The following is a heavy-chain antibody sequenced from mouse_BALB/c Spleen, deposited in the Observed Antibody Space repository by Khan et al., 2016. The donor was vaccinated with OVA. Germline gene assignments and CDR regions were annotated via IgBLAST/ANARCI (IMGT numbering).Heavy chain of an antibody. CDR3: TGLSYYYNSEGFAY. CDR2: ISSGGHYT. Sequence: EVELVESGGDLVKPGGSLKLSCAASGFTFSTYGMSWVRQTPDMRTEWVATISSGGHYTYYPDSVKGRFTISRDNTKNTLYLQMCGLKSEDTTIYYCTGLSYYYNSEGFAYWGQGTLVTVSA. J-gene: IGHJ3*01. V-gene: IGHV5-6*01. CDR1: GFTFSTYG. D-gene: IGHD1-1*02.